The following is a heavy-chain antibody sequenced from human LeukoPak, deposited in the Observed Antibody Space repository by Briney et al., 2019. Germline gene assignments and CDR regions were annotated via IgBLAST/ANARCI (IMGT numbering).Heavy chain of an antibody. Sequence: KPSETLSLTCTVSGGSISSSGYYWGWIRQPPGKGLEWIGSIYYSGSTHFNPSLKSRVSISVDTSKNQFSLKLSSMTAADTAVYYCARELAGNDAFDIWGQGTMVTVSS. V-gene: IGHV4-39*07. D-gene: IGHD2-15*01. CDR2: IYYSGST. J-gene: IGHJ3*02. CDR3: ARELAGNDAFDI. CDR1: GGSISSSGYY.